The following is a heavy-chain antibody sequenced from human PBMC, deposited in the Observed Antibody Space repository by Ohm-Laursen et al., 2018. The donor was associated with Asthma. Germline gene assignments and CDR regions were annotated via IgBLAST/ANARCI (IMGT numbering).Heavy chain of an antibody. J-gene: IGHJ6*02. D-gene: IGHD6-13*01. V-gene: IGHV3-13*01. CDR3: ARERPQQEGMDV. CDR2: IGTAGDT. Sequence: SLRLSCAATGFTFSSYDMHWVRQATGKGLEWVSAIGTAGDTYYPGSVKGRFTISRENAKNSLYLQMNSLRARDTAVYYCARERPQQEGMDVWGQGTTVTVSS. CDR1: GFTFSSYD.